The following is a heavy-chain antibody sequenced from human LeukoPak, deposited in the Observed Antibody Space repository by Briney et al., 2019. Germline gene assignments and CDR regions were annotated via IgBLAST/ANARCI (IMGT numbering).Heavy chain of an antibody. D-gene: IGHD6-13*01. CDR1: GFTFSSYS. Sequence: GGSLRLSRAASGFTFSSYSMNWVRQAPGNGLEWVSSISSSSSYIYYADSVKGRFTISRDNAKNSLYLQMNSLRAEDTAVYYCARGSSSSLPAGGQGTLVTVSS. V-gene: IGHV3-21*01. CDR2: ISSSSSYI. CDR3: ARGSSSSLPA. J-gene: IGHJ4*02.